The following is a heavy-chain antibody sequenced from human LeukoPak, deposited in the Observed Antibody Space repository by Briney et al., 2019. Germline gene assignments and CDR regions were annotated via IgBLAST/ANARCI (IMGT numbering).Heavy chain of an antibody. CDR3: TRDRAGGQAWVEFDL. V-gene: IGHV3-53*05. J-gene: IGHJ5*02. CDR1: GFTVTNEL. D-gene: IGHD3-16*01. CDR2: INADGDA. Sequence: GGSLRLSCTVSGFTVTNELMDWVRQAPGKGPEWVALINADGDAVYADSAKGRFTISRDTSRNMVYLQMNSLRPEDSAVHYCTRDRAGGQAWVEFDLWGQGTLVTVSS.